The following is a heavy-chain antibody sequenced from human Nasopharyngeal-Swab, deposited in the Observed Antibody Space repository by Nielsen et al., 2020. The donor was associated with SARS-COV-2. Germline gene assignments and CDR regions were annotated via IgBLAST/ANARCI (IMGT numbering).Heavy chain of an antibody. Sequence: WVRQAPEQGLEWMGWISAYNGNTNYAQKLQGRVTMTTDTSTSTAYMELRSLRSDDTAVYYCARVGTTGTTAFDYWGQGTLVPSPQ. CDR2: ISAYNGNT. V-gene: IGHV1-18*01. D-gene: IGHD1-1*01. J-gene: IGHJ4*02. CDR3: ARVGTTGTTAFDY.